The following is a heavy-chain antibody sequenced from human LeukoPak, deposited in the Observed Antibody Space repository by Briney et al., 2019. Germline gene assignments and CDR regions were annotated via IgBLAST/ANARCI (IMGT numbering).Heavy chain of an antibody. CDR2: ISAYNGLT. CDR1: GYTFNNYI. J-gene: IGHJ4*02. V-gene: IGHV1-18*04. D-gene: IGHD3-22*01. CDR3: ARAAYDSSGYYYYFDY. Sequence: ASVKVSCKASGYTFNNYIISWVRQAPGQGLEWMGWISAYNGLTNYAQKFQGRVTMTTDTSTSTVNMELRNLKSDDTAIYYCARAAYDSSGYYYYFDYWGQGTLVTVSS.